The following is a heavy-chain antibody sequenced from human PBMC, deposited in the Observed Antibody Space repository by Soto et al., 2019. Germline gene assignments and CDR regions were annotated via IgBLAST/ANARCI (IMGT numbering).Heavy chain of an antibody. V-gene: IGHV1-3*01. CDR1: RYNFIDYP. J-gene: IGHJ4*02. D-gene: IGHD6-19*01. CDR2: IIAANGNT. Sequence: QVHLVQPGAEVKKPGASVKVSCMASRYNFIDYPLHWVLQAPGQRLEWMGWIIAANGNTKSSQRFRDRVTITSDPSASTAYMELKNLRPEDTAVYYCVRGSASLFPFFDSWGQGTLVTVSS. CDR3: VRGSASLFPFFDS.